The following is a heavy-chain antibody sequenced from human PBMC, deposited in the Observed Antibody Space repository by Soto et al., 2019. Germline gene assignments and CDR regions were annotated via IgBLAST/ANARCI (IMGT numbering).Heavy chain of an antibody. V-gene: IGHV3-30*18. J-gene: IGHJ6*03. D-gene: IGHD6-19*01. CDR2: ISYDGSNK. CDR1: GFTFSSYG. Sequence: ESGGGVVQPGRSLRLSCAASGFTFSSYGMHWVRQAPGKGLEWVAVISYDGSNKYYADSVKGRFTISRDNSKNTLYLQMNSLRAEDTAVYYCAKSAVQYYYYYYMDVWGKGTTVTVSS. CDR3: AKSAVQYYYYYYMDV.